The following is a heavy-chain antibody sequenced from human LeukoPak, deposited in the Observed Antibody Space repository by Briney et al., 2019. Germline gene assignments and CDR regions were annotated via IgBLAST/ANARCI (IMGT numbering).Heavy chain of an antibody. Sequence: GGSLRLSCAASGFTLSIYWMSWVRQAPGKGLEWVANIKQDGSEKYYVDSVKGRFTISGDNAKNSLYLQMNSLRAEDTAVYYCARSYYNWNYVCVYWGQGTLVTVSS. CDR2: IKQDGSEK. J-gene: IGHJ4*02. CDR1: GFTLSIYW. CDR3: ARSYYNWNYVCVY. D-gene: IGHD1-7*01. V-gene: IGHV3-7*01.